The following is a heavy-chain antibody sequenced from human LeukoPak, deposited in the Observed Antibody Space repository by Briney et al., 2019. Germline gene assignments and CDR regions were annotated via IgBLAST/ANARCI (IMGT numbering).Heavy chain of an antibody. CDR2: INADNGHT. CDR1: GYTFTIYA. Sequence: ASVKVSCKAFGYTFTIYAIHWVRQAPGQRLEWMGWINADNGHTKYSQELQGRVTITRDTSATTAYMELSSLRSEDMAVYYCARGGSEYYFDLWGQGTPVTVSS. J-gene: IGHJ4*02. V-gene: IGHV1-3*03. D-gene: IGHD3-16*01. CDR3: ARGGSEYYFDL.